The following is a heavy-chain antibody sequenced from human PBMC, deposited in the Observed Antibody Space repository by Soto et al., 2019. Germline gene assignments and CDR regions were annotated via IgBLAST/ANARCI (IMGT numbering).Heavy chain of an antibody. CDR2: MNPNSGNT. CDR3: ARGVDFWSGYGWRGGMDV. J-gene: IGHJ6*02. Sequence: QVQLVQSGAEVKKPGASVKVSCKASGYTFTSYDINWVRQATGQGLEWMGRMNPNSGNTGYAQKFQGRVTMTRNTSISTAYMELSSLRSEDTAVYYCARGVDFWSGYGWRGGMDVWGQGTTVTVSS. D-gene: IGHD3-3*01. V-gene: IGHV1-8*01. CDR1: GYTFTSYD.